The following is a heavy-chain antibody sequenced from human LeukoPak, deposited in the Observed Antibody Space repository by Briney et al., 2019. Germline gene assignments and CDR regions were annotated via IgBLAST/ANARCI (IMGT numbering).Heavy chain of an antibody. J-gene: IGHJ4*02. Sequence: GASVKVSCKASGYTFTSYDINWVRQATGQGLEWMGWMNPNSGNTGYAQKFQGRVTMTRNTSISTAYMELSSLRSEDTAVYYCARGLYSSSWYAPIPTEYWGQGTLVTVSS. D-gene: IGHD6-13*01. CDR1: GYTFTSYD. CDR2: MNPNSGNT. V-gene: IGHV1-8*01. CDR3: ARGLYSSSWYAPIPTEY.